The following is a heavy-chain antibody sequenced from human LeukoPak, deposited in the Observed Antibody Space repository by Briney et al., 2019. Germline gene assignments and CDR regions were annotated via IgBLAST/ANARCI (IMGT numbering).Heavy chain of an antibody. CDR3: ARGLFSGWALDY. D-gene: IGHD6-19*01. J-gene: IGHJ4*02. CDR1: GYTFTGYY. Sequence: ASVKVSCKASGYTFTGYYMHWVRQAPGQGLEWMGWINPNSGGTNYAQKFQGGVTMTRDTSISTAYMELSRLRSDDTAVCYCARGLFSGWALDYWGQGTLVTVSS. V-gene: IGHV1-2*02. CDR2: INPNSGGT.